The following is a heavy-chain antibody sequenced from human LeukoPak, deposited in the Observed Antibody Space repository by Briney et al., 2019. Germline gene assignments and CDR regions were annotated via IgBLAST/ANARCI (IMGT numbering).Heavy chain of an antibody. J-gene: IGHJ4*02. D-gene: IGHD3-22*01. V-gene: IGHV3-11*01. CDR2: ISSSGSTI. CDR1: GFTFSDYY. CDR3: ARDRYYDSSGLIGY. Sequence: GGSLRLSCAASGFTFSDYYMSWIRQAPGKGLEWVSYISSSGSTIYYTDSVKGRFTISRDNAKNSLYLQMNSLRAEDTAVYYCARDRYYDSSGLIGYWGQGTLVTVSS.